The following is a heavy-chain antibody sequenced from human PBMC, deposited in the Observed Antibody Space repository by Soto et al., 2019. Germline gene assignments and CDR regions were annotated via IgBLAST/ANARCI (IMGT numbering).Heavy chain of an antibody. V-gene: IGHV4-39*01. CDR2: VYYRGRS. CDR3: VSQRTSVLTQAYFDY. J-gene: IGHJ4*02. Sequence: SETLSLTCTVSGGSVSNSSYYWGWIRQSPGKGLEWIGSVYYRGRSYSKSSVKSRVTISVDTSKNQFSLNLNSVTASDTAVYFCVSQRTSVLTQAYFDYWGPGALVTVSS. D-gene: IGHD2-8*01. CDR1: GGSVSNSSYY.